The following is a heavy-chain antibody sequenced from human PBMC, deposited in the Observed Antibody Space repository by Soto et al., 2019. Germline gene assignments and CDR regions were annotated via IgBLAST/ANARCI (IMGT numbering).Heavy chain of an antibody. CDR2: ISSSRSTI. D-gene: IGHD4-4*01. CDR1: GFTFSDYY. J-gene: IGHJ6*03. CDR3: ARDFPPTAVPNFYYCYMDV. V-gene: IGHV3-11*01. Sequence: QVQLVESGGGLVKPGGSLRLSCAASGFTFSDYYMSWIRQAPGKGLEWVSYISSSRSTIYYADSVKGRFTISRDNARNSRYLQMNSLRAEDTAVYYCARDFPPTAVPNFYYCYMDVWGVGTTVTVSS.